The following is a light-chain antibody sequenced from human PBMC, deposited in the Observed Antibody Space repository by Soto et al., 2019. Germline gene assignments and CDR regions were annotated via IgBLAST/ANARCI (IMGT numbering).Light chain of an antibody. Sequence: DIQMTQSPSTLSASVGDRVTITCRASQSISSWLAWYQQKPGKAPKLLIFDASSLESGVPSRFSGSGSATEFTLTISSLQPDDFATYYCQQYSTYPWTFGQGIKVDIK. J-gene: IGKJ1*01. V-gene: IGKV1-5*01. CDR2: DAS. CDR1: QSISSW. CDR3: QQYSTYPWT.